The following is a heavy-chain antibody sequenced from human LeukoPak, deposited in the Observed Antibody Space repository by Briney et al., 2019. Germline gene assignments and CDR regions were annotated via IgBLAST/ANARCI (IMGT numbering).Heavy chain of an antibody. V-gene: IGHV4-59*08. Sequence: PSETLSLTCTVSGGSISSYYWSWIRQPPGKGLEWIGYIYYSGSTNYSPSLKSRVTISVDTSKNQISLKLISVTAADTAVYFCARQGSGRAFDIWGQGTMVTVSS. CDR1: GGSISSYY. CDR3: ARQGSGRAFDI. CDR2: IYYSGST. J-gene: IGHJ3*02.